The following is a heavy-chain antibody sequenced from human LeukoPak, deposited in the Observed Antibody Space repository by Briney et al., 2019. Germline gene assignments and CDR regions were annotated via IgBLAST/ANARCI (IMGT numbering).Heavy chain of an antibody. J-gene: IGHJ4*02. D-gene: IGHD2-15*01. CDR1: GFTFTNYA. CDR2: INPDGGS. Sequence: PGGSLRLSCPASGFTFTNYAMSWVRQAPGKGVEWVSYINPDGGSFFRDSVKGRFTISRDDSRSVVYLQMNSLSAEDTAVYYCARSGVATCHYWGQGILVTVSS. V-gene: IGHV3-23*01. CDR3: ARSGVATCHY.